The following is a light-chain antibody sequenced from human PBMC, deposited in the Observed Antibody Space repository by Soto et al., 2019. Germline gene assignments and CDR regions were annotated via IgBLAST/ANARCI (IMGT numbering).Light chain of an antibody. CDR3: QQYNSPAT. J-gene: IGKJ2*01. Sequence: GDRVTITCRASQRISRWLTWYQQKPGKAPKVLIYDASSLESGVPSRFSGSGSGTESTLTITSLQPDDLGTYYCQQYNSPATFGQGTKLEIK. CDR1: QRISRW. V-gene: IGKV1-5*01. CDR2: DAS.